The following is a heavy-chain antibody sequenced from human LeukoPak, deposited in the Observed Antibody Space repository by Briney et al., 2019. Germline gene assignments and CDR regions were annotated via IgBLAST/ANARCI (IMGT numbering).Heavy chain of an antibody. Sequence: SETLSLTCTVSGDSISSGSYYWGWIRRPPGKGLEWIGSIHYSGSTHYNPSLKSRVTIFVNMSKNQFSLKLSSVTAADTAVYYCARGGQGRIAVADGGFDYWDQGTLFTVSS. CDR1: GDSISSGSYY. CDR3: ARGGQGRIAVADGGFDY. CDR2: IHYSGST. J-gene: IGHJ4*02. V-gene: IGHV4-39*07. D-gene: IGHD6-19*01.